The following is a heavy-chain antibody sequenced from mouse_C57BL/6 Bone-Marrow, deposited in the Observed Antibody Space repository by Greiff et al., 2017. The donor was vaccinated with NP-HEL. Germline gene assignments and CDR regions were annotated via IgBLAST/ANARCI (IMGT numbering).Heavy chain of an antibody. Sequence: QVQLQQSGAELARPGASVKLSCKASGYTFTSYGISWVKQRTGQGLEWIGEIYPRSGNTYYNEKFQGKATLTADKSSSTAYMELRSLTSEDAAVYFWAGQRGYAMGYWGQGTSVTVAA. CDR2: IYPRSGNT. CDR3: AGQRGYAMGY. CDR1: GYTFTSYG. V-gene: IGHV1-81*01. J-gene: IGHJ4*01.